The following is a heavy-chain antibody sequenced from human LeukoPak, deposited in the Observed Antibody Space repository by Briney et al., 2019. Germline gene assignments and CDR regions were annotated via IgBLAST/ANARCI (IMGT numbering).Heavy chain of an antibody. V-gene: IGHV3-30*19. CDR3: ARGARYFDWLRYFDY. Sequence: GGSLRLSCAASGFTFNRRGMHWVRQAPGKGLEWVAVISYDGSNKYYADSVKGRFTISRDNSKNTLYLQMNSLRAEDTAVYYCARGARYFDWLRYFDYWGQGTLVTVSS. CDR2: ISYDGSNK. CDR1: GFTFNRRG. J-gene: IGHJ4*02. D-gene: IGHD3-9*01.